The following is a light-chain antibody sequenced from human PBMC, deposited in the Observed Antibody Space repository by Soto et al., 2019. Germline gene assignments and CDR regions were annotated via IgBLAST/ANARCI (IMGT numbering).Light chain of an antibody. V-gene: IGKV1-12*01. CDR2: GTF. J-gene: IGKJ4*01. CDR3: QQANSFPLT. Sequence: IQLTQSPSSLSASVGDRVSITCRASQDIKTYLAWYQQKQGKAPKLLISGTFTLQSGVPSRFNGSGSGTDFTLTISSLQPEDFATYYCQQANSFPLTFGGGTKVEIK. CDR1: QDIKTY.